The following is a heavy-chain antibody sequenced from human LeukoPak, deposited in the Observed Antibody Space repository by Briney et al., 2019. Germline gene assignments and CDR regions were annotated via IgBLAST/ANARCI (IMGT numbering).Heavy chain of an antibody. J-gene: IGHJ4*02. CDR2: IIPIFGTA. D-gene: IGHD5-24*01. CDR1: GGTFSSYA. CDR3: ARGPTSRDGYKYFDY. V-gene: IGHV1-69*05. Sequence: SVKVSCKASGGTFSSYAISWVRQAPGQGLEWMGGIIPIFGTANYAQKFQGRVTITTDESTSTAYMELSSLGSEDTAVYYCARGPTSRDGYKYFDYWGQGTLVTVSS.